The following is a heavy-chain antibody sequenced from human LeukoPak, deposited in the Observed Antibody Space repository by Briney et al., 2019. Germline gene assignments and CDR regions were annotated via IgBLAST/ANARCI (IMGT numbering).Heavy chain of an antibody. Sequence: GSSVKVSCKASGGTFSSYTISWVRQAPGQGLEWMGRIIPILGIANYAQKFQGRVTITADKSTSTAYVELSSLRSEDTAVYYCARDSGDSSGYYLAGGGPFDYWGQGTLVTVSS. J-gene: IGHJ4*02. CDR3: ARDSGDSSGYYLAGGGPFDY. D-gene: IGHD3-22*01. V-gene: IGHV1-69*04. CDR2: IIPILGIA. CDR1: GGTFSSYT.